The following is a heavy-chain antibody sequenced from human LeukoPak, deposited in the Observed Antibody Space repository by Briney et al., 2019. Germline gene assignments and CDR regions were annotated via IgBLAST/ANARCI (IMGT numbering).Heavy chain of an antibody. V-gene: IGHV4-4*09. CDR1: GASISNYY. CDR3: ARLASYHDF. J-gene: IGHJ4*02. CDR2: IHTSGAS. D-gene: IGHD1-26*01. Sequence: SETLSLTCTVSGASISNYYWSWIRQTPEKGLEWMGHIHTSGASSYYPSLESRLTLSIDTSRNHLSLKLTSLTAADTAVYFCARLASYHDFWGQGALVTVSS.